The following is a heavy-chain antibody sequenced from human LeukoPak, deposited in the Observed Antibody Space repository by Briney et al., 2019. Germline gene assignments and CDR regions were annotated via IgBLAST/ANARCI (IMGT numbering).Heavy chain of an antibody. CDR2: INHSGST. D-gene: IGHD6-13*01. V-gene: IGHV4-34*01. J-gene: IGHJ4*02. CDR3: ARGGEQQLVRVDY. CDR1: GGSFSGYY. Sequence: LETLSLTCAVYGGSFSGYYWSWIRQPPGKGLEWIGEINHSGSTNYNPSLKSRVTISVDTSKNQFSLKLSSVTAADTAVYYCARGGEQQLVRVDYWGQGTLVTVSS.